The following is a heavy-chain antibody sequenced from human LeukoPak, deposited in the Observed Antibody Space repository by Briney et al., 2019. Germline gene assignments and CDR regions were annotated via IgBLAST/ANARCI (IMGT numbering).Heavy chain of an antibody. J-gene: IGHJ6*04. V-gene: IGHV3-74*01. CDR1: GFTFSSYW. D-gene: IGHD2-2*02. Sequence: GGSLRLSCAASGFTFSSYWMHWVRQAPGKGLVWVSRINTDGSSTSYADSVMGRLTISRDNAKNTLYLQMNSLRAEDTAVYYCARVMRYCSSTSCYTLDVWGKGTTVTVSS. CDR2: INTDGSST. CDR3: ARVMRYCSSTSCYTLDV.